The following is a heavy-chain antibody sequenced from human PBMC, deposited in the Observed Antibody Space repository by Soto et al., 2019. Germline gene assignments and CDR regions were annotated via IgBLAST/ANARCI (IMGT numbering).Heavy chain of an antibody. CDR1: GGSITSGAYY. Sequence: SETLSLTCAVSGGSITSGAYYWTWIRQHPGKGLEWIAYIHYSGRTYYNPSLKSRVTISVDTSNNQFSLKLSSVTAADTAVYYCARYYFDSSGYSNWFDPWGQGTLVTVS. V-gene: IGHV4-31*11. CDR3: ARYYFDSSGYSNWFDP. CDR2: IHYSGRT. D-gene: IGHD3-22*01. J-gene: IGHJ5*02.